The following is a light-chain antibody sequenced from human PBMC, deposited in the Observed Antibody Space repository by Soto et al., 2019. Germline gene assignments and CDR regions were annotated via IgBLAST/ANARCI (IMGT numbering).Light chain of an antibody. CDR1: QSISSW. J-gene: IGKJ1*01. Sequence: DSQVSQSPPTLSASVGDRVTSTCRASQSISSWLAWYQQKPGKAPKLLIYDASSLESGVPSRFSGSGSGTEFTLTITSLRPDDFATYYCQQYNSSSWTFGQGTKVDIK. CDR2: DAS. V-gene: IGKV1-5*01. CDR3: QQYNSSSWT.